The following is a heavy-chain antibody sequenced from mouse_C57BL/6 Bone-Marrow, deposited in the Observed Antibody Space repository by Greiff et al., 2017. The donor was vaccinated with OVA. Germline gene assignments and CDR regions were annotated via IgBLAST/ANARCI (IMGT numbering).Heavy chain of an antibody. V-gene: IGHV1-80*01. CDR2: IYPGDGDT. D-gene: IGHD2-3*01. CDR1: GYAFSSYW. Sequence: VQLQQPGAELVKPGASVKISCKASGYAFSSYWMNWVKQRPGKGLEWVGQIYPGDGDTNYNGKFKGKATLTADKSSSTAYMQLSSLTSEDSAVYFCARTADGYYVAWFAYWGQGTLVTVSA. CDR3: ARTADGYYVAWFAY. J-gene: IGHJ3*01.